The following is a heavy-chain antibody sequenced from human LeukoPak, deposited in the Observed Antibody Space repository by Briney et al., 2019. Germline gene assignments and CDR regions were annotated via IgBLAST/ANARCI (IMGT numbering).Heavy chain of an antibody. D-gene: IGHD4-23*01. Sequence: PGGSLRLSCAASGFTFSDYYMSWIRQAPGKGLEWVSYISSSGSTIYYADSVKGRFTISRDNAKNSLYLQMNSLRAEDTAVYYCARSVTTVVTHYFDYWGQGTLVTVSS. J-gene: IGHJ4*02. CDR1: GFTFSDYY. CDR3: ARSVTTVVTHYFDY. CDR2: ISSSGSTI. V-gene: IGHV3-11*01.